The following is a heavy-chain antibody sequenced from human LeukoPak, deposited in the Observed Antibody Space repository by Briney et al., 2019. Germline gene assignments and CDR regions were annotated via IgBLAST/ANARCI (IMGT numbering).Heavy chain of an antibody. CDR1: GGSISSSSYY. D-gene: IGHD6-13*01. J-gene: IGHJ4*02. V-gene: IGHV4-39*07. CDR2: IYYSGST. CDR3: ARSLGSIAAAGSDGPYFDY. Sequence: SETLSLTCTVSGGSISSSSYYWGWIRQPPGKGLEWIGSIYYSGSTYYNPSLKSRVTISVDTSKNQFSLKLSSVTAADTAVYYCARSLGSIAAAGSDGPYFDYWGQGTLVTVSS.